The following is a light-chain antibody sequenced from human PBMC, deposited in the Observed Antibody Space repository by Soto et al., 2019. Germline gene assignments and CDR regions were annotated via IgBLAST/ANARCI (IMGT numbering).Light chain of an antibody. V-gene: IGKV3-11*01. J-gene: IGKJ4*01. CDR1: QSFSSS. CDR3: QQRYNWPLT. CDR2: GAS. Sequence: EMVLTQSPATLSLSRGERATLSCRASQSFSSSLAWYQQKPGQAPRLLIYGASNGAAGIPARFSGTGSGTDFTLTISSLEPDDFAVYYCQQRYNWPLTFGGGTKVEIK.